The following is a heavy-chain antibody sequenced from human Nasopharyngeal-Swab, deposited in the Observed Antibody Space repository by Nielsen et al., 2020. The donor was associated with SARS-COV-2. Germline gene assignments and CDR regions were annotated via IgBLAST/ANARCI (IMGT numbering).Heavy chain of an antibody. CDR1: EFTFSSYA. CDR2: ISAASVNT. CDR3: AKQSANWGSYFDY. J-gene: IGHJ4*02. D-gene: IGHD7-27*01. V-gene: IGHV3-23*01. Sequence: GVSLKISCAASEFTFSSYAMSWVRQAPGKGLEWVSAISAASVNTQYANSVKGRFTISRDNSKNTLYLQMNTLRAEDTAIYYCAKQSANWGSYFDYWGQGTLVTVSS.